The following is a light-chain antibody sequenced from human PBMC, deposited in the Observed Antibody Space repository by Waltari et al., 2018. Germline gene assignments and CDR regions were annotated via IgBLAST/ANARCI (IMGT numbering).Light chain of an antibody. CDR1: SGHSSNV. CDR3: QTGGHGTWV. V-gene: IGLV4-69*01. J-gene: IGLJ3*02. Sequence: QLVLPQSPSACASLGAPVKPTSTLSSGHSSNVIACDQQQPEKGPRYLMKVNSDGSHSKGDKIPARFSGSSSGAEHYLTISSRQSEDEADYYCQTGGHGTWVFGGGTKLPVL. CDR2: VNSDGSH.